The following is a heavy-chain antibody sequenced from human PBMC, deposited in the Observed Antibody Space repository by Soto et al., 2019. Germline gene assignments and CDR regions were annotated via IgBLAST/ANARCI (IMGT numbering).Heavy chain of an antibody. V-gene: IGHV3-23*01. CDR2: ISASGYSA. Sequence: GVSLSLSCSASGLAFINYAISWVRQAPGKGLEWVSTISASGYSAYYGGAVKGRFTTSRDNSKSTLYLQMNRLRADDTAVYYWAKGEQLWAHFDRWGKGAQITV. J-gene: IGHJ4*02. CDR3: AKGEQLWAHFDR. D-gene: IGHD5-18*01. CDR1: GLAFINYA.